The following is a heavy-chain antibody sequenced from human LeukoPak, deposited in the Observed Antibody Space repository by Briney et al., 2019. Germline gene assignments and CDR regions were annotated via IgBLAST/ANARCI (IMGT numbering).Heavy chain of an antibody. CDR3: AKDGRGYSGYGDFDY. D-gene: IGHD5-12*01. CDR1: GFTFSSYA. V-gene: IGHV3-23*01. Sequence: GGSLRLSCAASGFTFSSYAMSWVRQAPGKGLEWVSGISGNGGSTYYADPVKGRFTTSRDNAKTTLYLDLNSLRAEDSAVYYCAKDGRGYSGYGDFDYWGQGTLVTVSS. J-gene: IGHJ4*02. CDR2: ISGNGGST.